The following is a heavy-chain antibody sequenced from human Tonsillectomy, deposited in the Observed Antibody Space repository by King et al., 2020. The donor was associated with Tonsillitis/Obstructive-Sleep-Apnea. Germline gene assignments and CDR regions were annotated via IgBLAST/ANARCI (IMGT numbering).Heavy chain of an antibody. Sequence: VPLLASWVVLVPPWVSLRLSFAASGFTFRSYSMRWVRQSPWPGLEWVSAISGSGGSTYYADSVKGRFTISRDNSQNTLYLQMNSLRAEDTAGYACAQAQEEGERRDDGDDWGQGTRGT. V-gene: IGHV3-23*01. CDR3: AQAQEEGERRDDGDD. J-gene: IGHJ4*02. D-gene: IGHD3-16*01. CDR2: ISGSGGST. CDR1: GFTFRSYS.